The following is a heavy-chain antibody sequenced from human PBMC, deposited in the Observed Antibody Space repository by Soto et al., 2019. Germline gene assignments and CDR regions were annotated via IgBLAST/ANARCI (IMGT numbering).Heavy chain of an antibody. CDR3: AKDVSYGDPFVY. CDR1: GFIFSSYA. V-gene: IGHV3-23*04. CDR2: ISGSGGST. D-gene: IGHD4-17*01. J-gene: IGHJ4*02. Sequence: EVQLVESGGALVQPGGSLRLSCAASGFIFSSYAMNWVRQAPGKGLEWVSAISGSGGSTYYADSVEGRFIISRDNSKNTLYLQMTSLRAEDTAVYYCAKDVSYGDPFVYWGQGTLVTVSS.